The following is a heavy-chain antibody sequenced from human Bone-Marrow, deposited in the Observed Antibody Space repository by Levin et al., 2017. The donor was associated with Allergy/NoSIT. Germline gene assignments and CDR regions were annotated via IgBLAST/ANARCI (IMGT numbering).Heavy chain of an antibody. J-gene: IGHJ3*02. CDR2: VDQGGGNT. Sequence: SCAASGFAFSRHWMHWVRQVPGEGLVWVSHVDQGGGNTAYADSVRGRFAISRDNAKNMFYLQMNSLTPEDTAVYYCAKDTLIAADRIGYAFDIWGQGTMVTVSS. CDR3: AKDTLIAADRIGYAFDI. V-gene: IGHV3-74*01. D-gene: IGHD6-13*01. CDR1: GFAFSRHW.